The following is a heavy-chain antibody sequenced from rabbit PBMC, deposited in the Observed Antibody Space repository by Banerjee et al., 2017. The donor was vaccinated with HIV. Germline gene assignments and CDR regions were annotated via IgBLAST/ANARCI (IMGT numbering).Heavy chain of an antibody. D-gene: IGHD1-1*01. V-gene: IGHV1S45*01. J-gene: IGHJ2*01. CDR2: IYVGDGRT. CDR1: GFSISSNYW. CDR3: AGDGSESSGVAFDL. Sequence: QEQLEESGGDLVKPEGSLTLTCTASGFSISSNYWMNWVRQAPGKGLEWIGSIYVGDGRTYYASWVNGRFTISKTSSTTVTLQMTSLTAADTATYFCAGDGSESSGVAFDLWGPGTLVTVS.